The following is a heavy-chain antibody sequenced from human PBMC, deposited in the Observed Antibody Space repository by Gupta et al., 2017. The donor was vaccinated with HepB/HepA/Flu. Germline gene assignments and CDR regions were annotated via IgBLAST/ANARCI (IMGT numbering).Heavy chain of an antibody. CDR3: ARDWVDVVARYCSGGSCPGVNWFDP. V-gene: IGHV1-46*01. D-gene: IGHD2-15*01. CDR2: INPSGGST. CDR1: GYTFTSYY. J-gene: IGHJ5*02. Sequence: QVQLVQSGAEVKKPGASVKVSCKASGYTFTSYYMHWVRQAPGQGLEWMGIINPSGGSTSYAQKFQGRVTMTRDTSTSTVYMELSSLRSEDTAVYYCARDWVDVVARYCSGGSCPGVNWFDPWGQGTLVTVSS.